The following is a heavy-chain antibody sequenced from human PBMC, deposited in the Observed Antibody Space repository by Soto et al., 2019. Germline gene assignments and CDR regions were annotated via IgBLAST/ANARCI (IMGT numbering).Heavy chain of an antibody. J-gene: IGHJ6*02. CDR3: ARGAFGVTTIYYYYYGMDV. CDR1: GGSISSGDYY. V-gene: IGHV4-30-4*01. CDR2: IYYSGST. D-gene: IGHD4-17*01. Sequence: KPSETLSLTCTVSGGSISSGDYYWSWIRQPPGKGLEWIGYIYYSGSTYYNPSLKSRVTISVDTSKNQFSLKLSSVTAADTAVYYCARGAFGVTTIYYYYYGMDVWGQGTTVTVSS.